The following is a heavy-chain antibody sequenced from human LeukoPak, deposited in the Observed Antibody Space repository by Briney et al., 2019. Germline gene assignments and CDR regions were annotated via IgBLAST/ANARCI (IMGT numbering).Heavy chain of an antibody. D-gene: IGHD6-13*01. CDR1: GGSFSGYY. Sequence: SETLSLTCAVYGGSFSGYYWSWIRQPPGKGLEWIGEINHSGSTNYNPSLKSRVTISVDTSKNQFSLKLSSVTAADTAVYYCARPRAAAAGTLRYWGQGTLVTVSS. CDR2: INHSGST. V-gene: IGHV4-34*01. J-gene: IGHJ4*02. CDR3: ARPRAAAAGTLRY.